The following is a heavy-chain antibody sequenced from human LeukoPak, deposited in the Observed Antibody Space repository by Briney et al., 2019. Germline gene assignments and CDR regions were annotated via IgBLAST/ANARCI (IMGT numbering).Heavy chain of an antibody. Sequence: PGGSLRLSCAASGFTFSDYYMSWIRQAPGKGLEWVSYISSSGSTIYYADSVKGRFTISRDNSKNTLYLQMNSLRAEDTAVYYCAKDRHGDIIDYWGQGTLVTVSS. J-gene: IGHJ4*02. CDR2: ISSSGSTI. CDR1: GFTFSDYY. CDR3: AKDRHGDIIDY. V-gene: IGHV3-11*04. D-gene: IGHD4-17*01.